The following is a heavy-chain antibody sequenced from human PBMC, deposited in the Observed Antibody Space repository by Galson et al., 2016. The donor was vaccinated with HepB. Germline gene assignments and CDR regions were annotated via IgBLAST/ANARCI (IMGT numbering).Heavy chain of an antibody. CDR3: AKAGGWERLEYYYCGLDV. J-gene: IGHJ6*02. V-gene: IGHV3-33*06. D-gene: IGHD1-26*01. CDR1: GFIFSNYG. CDR2: IWFDESNK. Sequence: SLRLSCAASGFIFSNYGMHWVRQAPGKGLEWVAVIWFDESNKDYTDSVKGRFTISRDNSKNTLYLQMNSLRAEDTAVYYCAKAGGWERLEYYYCGLDVWGQGTTVTVSS.